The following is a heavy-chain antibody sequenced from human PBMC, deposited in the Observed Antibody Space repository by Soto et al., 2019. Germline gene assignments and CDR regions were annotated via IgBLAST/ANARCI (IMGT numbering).Heavy chain of an antibody. V-gene: IGHV1-2*02. J-gene: IGHJ6*02. CDR2: INPNSGGT. CDR3: SRDRRMVRGVIDFYYYYGMDV. CDR1: GYTFTGYY. D-gene: IGHD3-10*01. Sequence: ASVKVSCKASGYTFTGYYMHWVRQAPGQGLEWMGWINPNSGGTNYAQKFQGRVTMTRDTSISTAYMELSRLRSDDTAVYYCSRDRRMVRGVIDFYYYYGMDVWGQGTTVTVSS.